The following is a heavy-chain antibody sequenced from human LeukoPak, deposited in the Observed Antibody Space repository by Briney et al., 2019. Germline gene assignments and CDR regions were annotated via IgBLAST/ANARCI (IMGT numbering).Heavy chain of an antibody. Sequence: SETLSLTCTVSGGSISSGGYYWSWIRQHPGKGLEWIGYIYYSGSTYYNPSLKSRVTISVDTSKNQFSLKLSSVTAADTAVYYCARATHSGYEYYFDYWGQGTLVTVSS. V-gene: IGHV4-30-4*08. CDR1: GGSISSGGYY. J-gene: IGHJ4*02. CDR3: ARATHSGYEYYFDY. D-gene: IGHD5-12*01. CDR2: IYYSGST.